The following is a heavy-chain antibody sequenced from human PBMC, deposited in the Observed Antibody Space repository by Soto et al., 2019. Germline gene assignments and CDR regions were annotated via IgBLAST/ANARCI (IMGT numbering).Heavy chain of an antibody. D-gene: IGHD2-2*01. V-gene: IGHV3-30-3*01. Sequence: GGSLRLSCAASGFTFSSYAMHWVRQAPGKGLEWVAVISYDGSNKYYADSVKGRFTISRDNSKNTLYLQMNSLRAEDTAVYYCARAYCSSTSCPGEPEYYYYGMDVWGQGTTVTVSS. CDR3: ARAYCSSTSCPGEPEYYYYGMDV. CDR1: GFTFSSYA. CDR2: ISYDGSNK. J-gene: IGHJ6*02.